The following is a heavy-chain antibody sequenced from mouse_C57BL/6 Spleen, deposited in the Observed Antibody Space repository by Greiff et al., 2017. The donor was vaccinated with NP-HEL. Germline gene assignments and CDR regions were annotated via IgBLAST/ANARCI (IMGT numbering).Heavy chain of an antibody. Sequence: VQLQQPGAELVRPGTSVKLSCKASGYTFTSYWMHWVKQRPGQGLEWIGVIDPSDSYTNYNQKFKGKATLTVDTSSSTAYMQLSSLTSEDSAVYYCARRDDYYAMGYWGQGTSVTVSS. CDR2: IDPSDSYT. J-gene: IGHJ4*01. CDR3: ARRDDYYAMGY. CDR1: GYTFTSYW. V-gene: IGHV1-59*01.